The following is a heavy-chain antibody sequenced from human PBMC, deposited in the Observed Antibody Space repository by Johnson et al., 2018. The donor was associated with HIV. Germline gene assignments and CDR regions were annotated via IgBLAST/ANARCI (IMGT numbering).Heavy chain of an antibody. J-gene: IGHJ3*02. V-gene: IGHV3-20*04. D-gene: IGHD3-16*01. CDR2: INWNGGST. Sequence: AQLVESGGGVVRPGGSLRLSCAASGFTFDDYGMSWVRQAPGKGLEWVSGINWNGGSTGYADSVKGRFTISSDHAKNSLYLQMNSLRVEDTAVYYCARGSRYTHDNDDVYLLQAFDIWGQGTMVTVSS. CDR1: GFTFDDYG. CDR3: ARGSRYTHDNDDVYLLQAFDI.